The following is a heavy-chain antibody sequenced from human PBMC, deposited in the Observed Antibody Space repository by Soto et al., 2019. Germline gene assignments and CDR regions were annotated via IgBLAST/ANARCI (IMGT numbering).Heavy chain of an antibody. CDR2: IYDSGST. Sequence: LSLTCLVSGGSVSSDTYYWSWIRQPPGKGLEWIGYIYDSGSTNYNPSLKSRVTISVDTSKNQFSLKLSSVIAADTAVYYCTRGSSTMITPFVLWGSGILVTVSS. D-gene: IGHD3-16*01. CDR3: TRGSSTMITPFVL. V-gene: IGHV4-61*01. J-gene: IGHJ2*01. CDR1: GGSVSSDTYY.